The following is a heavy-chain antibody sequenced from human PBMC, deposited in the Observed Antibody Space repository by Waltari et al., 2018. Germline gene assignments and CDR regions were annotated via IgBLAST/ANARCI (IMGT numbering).Heavy chain of an antibody. V-gene: IGHV1-69*12. Sequence: QVQLVQSGAEVKKPGSSVKVSCKASGGTFSSYAISWVRQAPGQGLEWMGESIHVFGPATYAQKFQGRVTIPADQSTSTAYMELSSLRSEDTAVYYCASRTKYCSSTSCYYWFDPWGQGTLVTVSS. CDR3: ASRTKYCSSTSCYYWFDP. CDR1: GGTFSSYA. CDR2: SIHVFGPA. D-gene: IGHD2-2*01. J-gene: IGHJ5*02.